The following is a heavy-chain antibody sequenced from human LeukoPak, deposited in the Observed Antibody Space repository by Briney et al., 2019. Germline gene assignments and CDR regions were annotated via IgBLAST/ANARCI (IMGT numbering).Heavy chain of an antibody. Sequence: SETLSLTCTVSGGSISSYYWSWIRQFAGQRLEWIGRIYSSGGTYYNPSLRSRVTMSIVTSKNQFSLKLNSVTAADTAVYYCAGVGDHYFGSWGQGTLVTVSS. CDR1: GGSISSYY. CDR3: AGVGDHYFGS. CDR2: IYSSGGT. D-gene: IGHD3-16*01. J-gene: IGHJ4*02. V-gene: IGHV4-4*07.